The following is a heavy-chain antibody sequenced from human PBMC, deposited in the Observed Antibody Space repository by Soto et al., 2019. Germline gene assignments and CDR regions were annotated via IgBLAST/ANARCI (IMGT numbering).Heavy chain of an antibody. Sequence: QVQLQESGPGLVKPSQTLSLTCTFSGGSISSGGYYWTWIRQHPGKGLEWIGYIYYSGTTYYNPSLKGRFSSSLDTSKNQFSLKPSSMTAAELAVYYWGKGTYFHDSGGNPGGCFHNWDQGPWSPSPQ. CDR2: IYYSGTT. CDR3: GKGTYFHDSGGNPGGCFHN. J-gene: IGHJ4*03. CDR1: GGSISSGGYY. V-gene: IGHV4-31*03. D-gene: IGHD3-22*01.